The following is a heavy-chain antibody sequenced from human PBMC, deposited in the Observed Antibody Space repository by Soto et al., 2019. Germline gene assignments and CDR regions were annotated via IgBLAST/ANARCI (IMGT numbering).Heavy chain of an antibody. CDR1: GGTFSSYA. CDR2: IIPIFGTT. V-gene: IGHV1-69*06. D-gene: IGHD6-13*01. CDR3: ASLVYSSSWYGIDY. Sequence: SVKVSCKASGGTFSSYAISWVRQAPGQGLEWMGGIIPIFGTTNYAQKFQGRVTITADKSTSTAYMELSSLRSEDTAVYYCASLVYSSSWYGIDYWGQGTLVTVSS. J-gene: IGHJ4*02.